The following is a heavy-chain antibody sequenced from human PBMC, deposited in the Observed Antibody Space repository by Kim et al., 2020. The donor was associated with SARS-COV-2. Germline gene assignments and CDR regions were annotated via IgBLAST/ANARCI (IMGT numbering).Heavy chain of an antibody. D-gene: IGHD3-22*01. V-gene: IGHV1-18*01. CDR2: ISAYNGNT. Sequence: ASVKVSCKASGYTFTSYGISWVRQAPGQGLEWMGWISAYNGNTNYAQKLQGRVTMTTDTSTSTAYMELRSLRSDDTAVYYCARGLRYSWQNYDSSGYGFFDYWGQGTLVTVSS. J-gene: IGHJ4*02. CDR3: ARGLRYSWQNYDSSGYGFFDY. CDR1: GYTFTSYG.